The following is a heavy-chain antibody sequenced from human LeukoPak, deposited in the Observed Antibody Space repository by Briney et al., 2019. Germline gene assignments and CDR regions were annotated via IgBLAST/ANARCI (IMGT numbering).Heavy chain of an antibody. J-gene: IGHJ4*02. V-gene: IGHV4-34*01. CDR3: ARRPYYYDSSGYTHVDY. D-gene: IGHD3-22*01. CDR2: INHSGST. CDR1: GGSFSGYY. Sequence: SETLSLTCAVYGGSFSGYYWSWIRQPPEKGLEWIGEINHSGSTNYNPSLKSRVTISVDTSKNQFSLKLSSVTAADTAVYYCARRPYYYDSSGYTHVDYWGQGTLVTVSS.